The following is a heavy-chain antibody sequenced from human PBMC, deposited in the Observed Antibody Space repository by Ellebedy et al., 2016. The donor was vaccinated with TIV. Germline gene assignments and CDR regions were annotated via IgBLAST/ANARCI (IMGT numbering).Heavy chain of an antibody. CDR2: ISAYSGDR. D-gene: IGHD6-19*01. V-gene: IGHV1-18*04. Sequence: ASVKVSCKASGYTFTNYGITWVRQAPGQGLEWMGWISAYSGDRNSAQKLQGRVTMTTDTSTNTAYMELRSLRSDDTAVYYCATSSGWYFYYFDYWGQGTLVTVFS. CDR3: ATSSGWYFYYFDY. J-gene: IGHJ4*02. CDR1: GYTFTNYG.